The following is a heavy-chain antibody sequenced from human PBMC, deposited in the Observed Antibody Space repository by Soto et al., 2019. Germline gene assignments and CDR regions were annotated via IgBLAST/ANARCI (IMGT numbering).Heavy chain of an antibody. CDR2: INHSGST. Sequence: QVQLQQWGAGLLKPSETLSLTCAVYGGSFSGYYWSWIRQPPGKGLEWIGEINHSGSTNYNPSLKSRVTISVDTSKNPFSLKLSSVTDADTAVYYCARANDAFDIWGQGTMVTVSS. J-gene: IGHJ3*02. CDR1: GGSFSGYY. V-gene: IGHV4-34*01. CDR3: ARANDAFDI.